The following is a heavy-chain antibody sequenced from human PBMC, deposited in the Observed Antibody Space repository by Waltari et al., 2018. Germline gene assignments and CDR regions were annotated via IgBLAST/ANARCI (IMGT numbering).Heavy chain of an antibody. CDR2: ISWHSDMI. J-gene: IGHJ6*02. Sequence: QLVESGGGLVQPGWSLRLSCTASGFSFDDYAMHWVRQIPGKGLEWVSGISWHSDMISYADSVKGRFTISRDNAKNSLYLQMNSLRPEDTALYCCAKDISFGHFYYGLHVWGQGTTVSVSS. D-gene: IGHD3-10*01. CDR3: AKDISFGHFYYGLHV. V-gene: IGHV3-9*01. CDR1: GFSFDDYA.